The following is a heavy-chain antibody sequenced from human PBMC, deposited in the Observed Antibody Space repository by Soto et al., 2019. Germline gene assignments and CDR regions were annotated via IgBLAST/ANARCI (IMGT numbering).Heavy chain of an antibody. V-gene: IGHV4-34*01. J-gene: IGHJ5*02. Sequence: PSETLSLTCAVYGGSFSGYYWSWIRQPPGKGLEWIGEINHSGSTNYNPSLKSRVTISVDTSKNQFSLKLSSVTAADKAGYYCARGAPRVTTSSWFDPWGQGTLVTVSS. D-gene: IGHD4-4*01. CDR2: INHSGST. CDR1: GGSFSGYY. CDR3: ARGAPRVTTSSWFDP.